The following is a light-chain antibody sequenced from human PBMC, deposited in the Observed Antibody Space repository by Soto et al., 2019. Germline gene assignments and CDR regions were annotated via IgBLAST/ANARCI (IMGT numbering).Light chain of an antibody. CDR2: EVS. CDR3: SSYTSTSTRV. Sequence: QSALTQPAFVSGSPGQSITISCTGTSSDVGGYNYVSWYQHPPGKAPKLMISEVSNWPSGVSNRFSGSKSGNTASLTISGLQAEDEADYYCSSYTSTSTRVFGTGTRSPS. V-gene: IGLV2-14*01. J-gene: IGLJ1*01. CDR1: SSDVGGYNY.